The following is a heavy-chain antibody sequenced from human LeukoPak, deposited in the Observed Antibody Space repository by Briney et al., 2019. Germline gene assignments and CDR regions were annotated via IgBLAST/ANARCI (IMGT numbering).Heavy chain of an antibody. D-gene: IGHD6-25*01. CDR1: GGSISDYS. CDR3: ARAGGVKTAALDLDY. V-gene: IGHV4-59*01. J-gene: IGHJ4*02. CDR2: IYYSGSA. Sequence: SETLSLTCTVSGGSISDYSWSWIRQPPGKGLEWIGNIYYSGSANHNPSLKSRVTISRDTSKNQFSLKLSSVTTADTAVYYCARAGGVKTAALDLDYWGQGTLVTVSS.